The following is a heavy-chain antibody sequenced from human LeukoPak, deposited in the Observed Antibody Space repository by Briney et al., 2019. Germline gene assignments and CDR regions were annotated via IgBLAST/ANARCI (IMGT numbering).Heavy chain of an antibody. D-gene: IGHD2-15*01. Sequence: GGSLRLSCAASGFTFSNYAMNWVRQAPGKGLEWVSSITGSGGDAYYADSVKGRFTISRDNSKNTLDLQMNSLRAEGTAVYYCAKGLRGCSGSSCYYFFDFWGQGALITVSS. V-gene: IGHV3-23*01. CDR2: ITGSGGDA. CDR3: AKGLRGCSGSSCYYFFDF. CDR1: GFTFSNYA. J-gene: IGHJ4*02.